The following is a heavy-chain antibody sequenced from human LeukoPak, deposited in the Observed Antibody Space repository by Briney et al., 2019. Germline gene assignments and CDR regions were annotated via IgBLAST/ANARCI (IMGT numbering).Heavy chain of an antibody. Sequence: GGSLRLSCAASGFTFSSYGMHWVRQAPGKGLEWVAVISYDGSNKYYADSVKGRFTISRDNSKNTLYLQMNSLRAGDTAVYYCARFITMVRGVIIEAFDIWGQGTMVTVSS. CDR3: ARFITMVRGVIIEAFDI. CDR2: ISYDGSNK. V-gene: IGHV3-30*03. CDR1: GFTFSSYG. D-gene: IGHD3-10*01. J-gene: IGHJ3*02.